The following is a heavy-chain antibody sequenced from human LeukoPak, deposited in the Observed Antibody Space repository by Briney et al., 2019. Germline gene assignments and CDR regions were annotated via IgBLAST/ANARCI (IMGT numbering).Heavy chain of an antibody. D-gene: IGHD3-3*01. J-gene: IGHJ1*01. V-gene: IGHV1-46*01. Sequence: ASVKVSCKASGYTFTSYYMHWVRQAPGQGLEWMGIINPSGGSTSYAQKFQGRVTMTRDTSKNQFSLKLSSVTAADTAVYYCASGAYDFWSGYERDYFQHWGQGTLVTVSS. CDR2: INPSGGST. CDR3: ASGAYDFWSGYERDYFQH. CDR1: GYTFTSYY.